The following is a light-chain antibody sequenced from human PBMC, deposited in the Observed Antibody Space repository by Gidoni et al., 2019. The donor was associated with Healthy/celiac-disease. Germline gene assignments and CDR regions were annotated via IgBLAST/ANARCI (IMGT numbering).Light chain of an antibody. CDR3: QQYGSSLMCS. CDR1: QSVSSSY. J-gene: IGKJ2*04. Sequence: EIVLTQSPGTLSLSPGERATLSCRASQSVSSSYLAWYQQKPGQAPRLLIYGASSRATGFPDRFSGSGSGTDFTLTISRLEPEDFAVYYCQQYGSSLMCSFGQXTKLENK. CDR2: GAS. V-gene: IGKV3-20*01.